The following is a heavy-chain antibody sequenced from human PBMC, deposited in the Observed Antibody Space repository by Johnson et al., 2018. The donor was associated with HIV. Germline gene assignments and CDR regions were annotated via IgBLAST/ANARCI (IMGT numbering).Heavy chain of an antibody. J-gene: IGHJ3*02. Sequence: VQLVESGGGLVQPGGSLRLSCTASGFTFSNYAMSWVRQAPGQGLEWVLAISGGGGSTYYADSVKGRFTISRDNSKNTLYLQMNSLRAEDTAIYYCAKYRIVGPTRGSAFDIWGQGTMVTVSS. CDR2: ISGGGGST. CDR1: GFTFSNYA. V-gene: IGHV3-23*04. D-gene: IGHD1-26*01. CDR3: AKYRIVGPTRGSAFDI.